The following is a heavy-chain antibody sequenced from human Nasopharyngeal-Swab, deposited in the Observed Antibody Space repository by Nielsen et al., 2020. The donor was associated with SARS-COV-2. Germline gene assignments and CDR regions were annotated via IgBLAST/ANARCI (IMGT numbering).Heavy chain of an antibody. J-gene: IGHJ4*02. D-gene: IGHD2-8*02. Sequence: VRQAPGKGLAWVSGISGRGGSTFYADPAKGRFTISRGNSKNTLFLQMHSLRAEDTAVYYFAKNVGSGGVYDYWGQGILVPVSS. V-gene: IGHV3-23*01. CDR2: ISGRGGST. CDR3: AKNVGSGGVYDY.